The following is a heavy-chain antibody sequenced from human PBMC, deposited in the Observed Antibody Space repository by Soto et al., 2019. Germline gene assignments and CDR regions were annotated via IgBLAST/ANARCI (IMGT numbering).Heavy chain of an antibody. V-gene: IGHV1-2*04. D-gene: IGHD3-16*01. CDR1: GYTFTGYY. Sequence: ASVKVSCRASGYTFTGYYMHWVRQAPGQGLERKGWINPNSGGTNYAQKFQGWVTMTRDTSISTAYMELSRLRSDGTAVYCCAREGGPQLGGWGYYYYGMDVWGQGTTVTVSS. J-gene: IGHJ6*02. CDR3: AREGGPQLGGWGYYYYGMDV. CDR2: INPNSGGT.